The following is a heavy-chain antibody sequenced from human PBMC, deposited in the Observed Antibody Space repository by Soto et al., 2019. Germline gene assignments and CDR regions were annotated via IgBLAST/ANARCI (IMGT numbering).Heavy chain of an antibody. CDR2: SSNSGTFT. CDR1: GFTFSDYY. CDR3: ARSADNYNLIDY. J-gene: IGHJ4*02. D-gene: IGHD1-1*01. Sequence: PGGSLRLSCEGSGFTFSDYYMSWIRQAPGKGLEWISYSSNSGTFTKYADSVKGRFSISRDNTKNLLYLQMNSLRAEDTAVYYCARSADNYNLIDYWGQGTPVTVSS. V-gene: IGHV3-11*06.